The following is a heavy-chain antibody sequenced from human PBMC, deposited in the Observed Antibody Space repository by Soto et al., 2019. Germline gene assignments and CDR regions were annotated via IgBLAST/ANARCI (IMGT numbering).Heavy chain of an antibody. D-gene: IGHD2-2*01. J-gene: IGHJ6*02. CDR1: GGSFSGYY. CDR3: ARALVVPAAEYYYYYGMDV. V-gene: IGHV4-34*01. CDR2: INHRGST. Sequence: LSLTCAVYGGSFSGYYWSWIRQPPGKGLEWIGEINHRGSTNYNPSLKSRVTISVDTSKNQFSLKLSSVTAADTAVYYCARALVVPAAEYYYYYGMDVWGQGTTVTVSS.